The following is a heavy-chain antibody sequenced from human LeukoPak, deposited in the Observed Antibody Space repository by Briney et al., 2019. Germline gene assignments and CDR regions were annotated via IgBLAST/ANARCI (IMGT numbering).Heavy chain of an antibody. CDR1: GYTFTSYG. Sequence: GASVKVSCKASGYTFTSYGISWVRQAPGQGLEWMGGIIPIFGTANYAQKFQGRVTITADESTSTAYIELSSLRSEDTAVYYCAREVGATFDYWGQGTLVTVSS. CDR2: IIPIFGTA. J-gene: IGHJ4*02. CDR3: AREVGATFDY. V-gene: IGHV1-69*13. D-gene: IGHD1-26*01.